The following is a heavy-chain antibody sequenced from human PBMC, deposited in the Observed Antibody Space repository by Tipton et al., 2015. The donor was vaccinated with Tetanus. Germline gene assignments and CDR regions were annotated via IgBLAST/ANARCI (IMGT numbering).Heavy chain of an antibody. CDR3: ARDRARGARGWNYFDY. J-gene: IGHJ4*02. D-gene: IGHD1-26*01. Sequence: GLVKPSQTLSLTCTVSGGSISSGGYYWSWIRQHPGKGLEWIGDIYYSGSTYYNPSLKSRVTLSVDTSKNQFSLKLNSVTAADTAVYYCARDRARGARGWNYFDYWGQGTLVTVSS. CDR1: GGSISSGGYY. CDR2: IYYSGST. V-gene: IGHV4-31*03.